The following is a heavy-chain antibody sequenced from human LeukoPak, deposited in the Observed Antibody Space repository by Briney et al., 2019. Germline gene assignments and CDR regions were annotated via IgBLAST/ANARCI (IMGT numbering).Heavy chain of an antibody. CDR3: ARGVGSSSWYGGYYYYYYMDV. CDR1: GGSISSSSYY. J-gene: IGHJ6*03. D-gene: IGHD6-13*01. V-gene: IGHV4-39*07. CDR2: IYYSGST. Sequence: SETLSPTCTVSGGSISSSSYYWGWIRQPPGKGLEWIGSIYYSGSTYYNPSLKSRVTISVDTSKNQFSLKLSSVTAADTAVYYCARGVGSSSWYGGYYYYYYMDVWGKGTTVTVSS.